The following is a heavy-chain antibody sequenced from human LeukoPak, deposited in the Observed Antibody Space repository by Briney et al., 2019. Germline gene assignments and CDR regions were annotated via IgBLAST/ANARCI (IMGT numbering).Heavy chain of an antibody. CDR2: ISGSGGST. D-gene: IGHD6-13*01. CDR3: ASHSSGFMDV. Sequence: GGSLRLSCAASGFTFSTYWMHWVRQAPGKGLEWVSAISGSGGSTYYADSVKGRFTISRDNAKNSLYLQMNSLRAEDTAVYYCASHSSGFMDVWGKGTTVTVSS. CDR1: GFTFSTYW. J-gene: IGHJ6*04. V-gene: IGHV3-21*01.